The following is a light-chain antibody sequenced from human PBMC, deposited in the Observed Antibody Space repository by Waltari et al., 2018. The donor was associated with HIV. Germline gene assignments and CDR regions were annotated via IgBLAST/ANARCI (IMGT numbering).Light chain of an antibody. Sequence: DIQMTQSPSPLSASVGDTVVISCRASQSITYFLNWYQLKPGKAPALLISGASSLQSGVPSRFVGSGSGTDFTLTIKNLQPGDFATYFCQQSDSFPCTFGPGTKLDI. J-gene: IGKJ2*02. CDR3: QQSDSFPCT. CDR2: GAS. CDR1: QSITYF. V-gene: IGKV1-39*01.